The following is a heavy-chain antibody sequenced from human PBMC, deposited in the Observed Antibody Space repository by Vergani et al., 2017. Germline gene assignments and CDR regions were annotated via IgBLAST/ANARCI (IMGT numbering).Heavy chain of an antibody. V-gene: IGHV5-10-1*01. J-gene: IGHJ6*02. D-gene: IGHD6-19*01. CDR1: GYSFTSYC. Sequence: DVQLVQSGAEVKKPGESLRISCKGSGYSFTSYCISWVRQMPGKGLEWMGRIDPSDSYTNYSPSFQGHVTISADTSISTAYLQWSSLKASDTAMYYCARQVAVAGKWWGPYYYYGMDVWGQGTTVTVSS. CDR2: IDPSDSYT. CDR3: ARQVAVAGKWWGPYYYYGMDV.